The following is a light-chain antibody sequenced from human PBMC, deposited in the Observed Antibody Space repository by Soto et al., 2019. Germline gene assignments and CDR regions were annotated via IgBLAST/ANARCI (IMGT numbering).Light chain of an antibody. CDR1: QSISSY. J-gene: IGKJ1*01. V-gene: IGKV1-5*01. Sequence: DIQMTQSPSSLSASVGDTVTISCRASQSISSYLTWYQQKPGKAPKLLIYAAYNLKSGVPSRFSGSGSGTEFTLTISSLQPDDFATYYCQHYNSYSEAFGQGTKVDIK. CDR3: QHYNSYSEA. CDR2: AAY.